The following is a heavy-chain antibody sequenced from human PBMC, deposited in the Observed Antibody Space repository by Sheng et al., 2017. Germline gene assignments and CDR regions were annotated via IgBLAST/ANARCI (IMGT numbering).Heavy chain of an antibody. CDR1: GFSFSSYE. CDR2: IGSSGTTK. V-gene: IGHV3-48*03. CDR3: ARWYCSTSSCLIDY. D-gene: IGHD2-2*01. Sequence: GGSLRLSCTASGFSFSSYEMNWVRQAPGKGLEWVSYIGSSGTTKFYADSLQGRFIISRDNAKKSLYLQMNSLKVEDTAVYYCARWYCSTSSCLIDYWGQGTLVTVSS. J-gene: IGHJ4*02.